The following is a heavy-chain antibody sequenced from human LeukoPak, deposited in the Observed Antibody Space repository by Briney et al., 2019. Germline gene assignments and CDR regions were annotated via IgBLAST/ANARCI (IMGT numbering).Heavy chain of an antibody. J-gene: IGHJ6*03. Sequence: GGSLRLSCAASGFTFSDYYMSWIRQAPGKGLEWVSYISSSGSTIYYADSVKGRFTISRDNAKNSLYLQMNSLRAEDTAVYYCARDRGDSSSWEYYYYYYMDVWGKGTTVTVSS. V-gene: IGHV3-11*04. CDR3: ARDRGDSSSWEYYYYYYMDV. D-gene: IGHD6-13*01. CDR1: GFTFSDYY. CDR2: ISSSGSTI.